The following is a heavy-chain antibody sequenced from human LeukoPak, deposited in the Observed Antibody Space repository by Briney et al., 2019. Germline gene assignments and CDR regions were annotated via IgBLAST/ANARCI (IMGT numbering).Heavy chain of an antibody. V-gene: IGHV3-33*01. Sequence: PGRSLRLSCAASGFTFSSYGMHWVRQAPGQGLEWVAVIWYDGSNKYYADSVKGRFTISRDNSKNTLYLQMNSLRAEDTAVYYCARDLKYYYGSGTDYWGQGTLVTVSS. J-gene: IGHJ4*02. CDR1: GFTFSSYG. CDR2: IWYDGSNK. D-gene: IGHD3-10*01. CDR3: ARDLKYYYGSGTDY.